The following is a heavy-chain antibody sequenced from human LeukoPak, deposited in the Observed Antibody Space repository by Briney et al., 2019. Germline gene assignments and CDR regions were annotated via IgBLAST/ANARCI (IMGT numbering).Heavy chain of an antibody. Sequence: ASVKVSCKASGYTFTSYYMHWVRQAPGQGLEWMGIINPSGGSTSYAQKFQGRVTTTRDTSTSTVYMELSSLRSEDTAVYYCARDRLYCSGGSCYSWDYYYYMDVWGKGTTVTVSS. CDR1: GYTFTSYY. CDR3: ARDRLYCSGGSCYSWDYYYYMDV. CDR2: INPSGGST. J-gene: IGHJ6*03. V-gene: IGHV1-46*01. D-gene: IGHD2-15*01.